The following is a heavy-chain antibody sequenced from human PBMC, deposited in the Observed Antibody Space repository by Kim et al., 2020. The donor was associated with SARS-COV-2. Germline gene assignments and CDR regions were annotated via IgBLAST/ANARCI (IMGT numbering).Heavy chain of an antibody. Sequence: HSGSTNYNPSLKSRVTISVDTSNNQFSLKLSSVTAADTAVYYCARRFMDVWGQGTTVTVSS. CDR2: HSGST. J-gene: IGHJ6*02. D-gene: IGHD3-3*01. V-gene: IGHV4-34*01. CDR3: ARRFMDV.